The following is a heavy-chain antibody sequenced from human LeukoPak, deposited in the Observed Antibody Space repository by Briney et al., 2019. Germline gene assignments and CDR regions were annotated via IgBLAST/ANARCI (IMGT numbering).Heavy chain of an antibody. CDR3: AGDLISGSGSLGY. CDR2: INTNGSTT. J-gene: IGHJ4*02. Sequence: PGGSLRLSCAASGFTFSSYWMHWVRQAPGKGLVWVARINTNGSTTQYADSVKGRFTIPRDNAKTTLYLQMNSLRDEDTAVYYCAGDLISGSGSLGYWGKGTRVTVSS. V-gene: IGHV3-74*01. D-gene: IGHD3-10*01. CDR1: GFTFSSYW.